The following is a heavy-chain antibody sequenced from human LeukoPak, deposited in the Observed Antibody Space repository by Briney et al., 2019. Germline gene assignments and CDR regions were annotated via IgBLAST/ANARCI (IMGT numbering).Heavy chain of an antibody. CDR1: GFTFSSYW. CDR3: VSFYETY. V-gene: IGHV3-74*01. CDR2: INSDGSWT. Sequence: PGGSLRLSCAASGFTFSSYWMHWVRQAPGKGLVWVSHINSDGSWTSYADSVKGRFTISEDNAKNTAYLQMNSLRAEDTAVYYCVSFYETYWGRGTLVTVSS. D-gene: IGHD2/OR15-2a*01. J-gene: IGHJ4*02.